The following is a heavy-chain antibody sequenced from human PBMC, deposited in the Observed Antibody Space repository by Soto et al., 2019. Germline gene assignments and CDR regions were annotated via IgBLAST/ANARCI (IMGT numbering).Heavy chain of an antibody. CDR2: INPSCGST. Sequence: QVQLVQSGAEVKKPGASVKVSCKASGYTITSYYMHWVRQAPGQGLAWLAIINPSCGSTSYAQKYQARVTMNRERTRSTVYVWLSSLRSEKTAEYYCAGYHGSLLVVTATLDYWGQGTLVAVSS. J-gene: IGHJ4*02. CDR3: AGYHGSLLVVTATLDY. CDR1: GYTITSYY. D-gene: IGHD2-21*02. V-gene: IGHV1-46*01.